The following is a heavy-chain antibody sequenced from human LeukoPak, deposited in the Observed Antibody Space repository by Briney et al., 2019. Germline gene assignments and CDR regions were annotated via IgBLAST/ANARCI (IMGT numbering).Heavy chain of an antibody. J-gene: IGHJ4*02. CDR1: GFTFSSYS. D-gene: IGHD3-3*02. CDR3: ASGERHFWSGYGTTVQYPYGWY. CDR2: ISSSSSTI. Sequence: PGGSLRLSCAASGFTFSSYSMNWVRQAPGKGLEWVSYISSSSSTIYYADSVKGRFTISRDNAKNSLYLQMNSLRAEDMAVYYCASGERHFWSGYGTTVQYPYGWYWGQGTLVTVSS. V-gene: IGHV3-48*04.